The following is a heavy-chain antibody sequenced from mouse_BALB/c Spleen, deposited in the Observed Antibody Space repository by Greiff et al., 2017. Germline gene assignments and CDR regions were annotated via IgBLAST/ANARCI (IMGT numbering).Heavy chain of an antibody. CDR1: GFTFSSYD. Sequence: EVHLVESGGGLVQPGGSRKLSCAASGFTFSSYDMSWVRQTPEKRLEWVAYISSGGGSTYYPDTVKGRFTISRDNAKNTLYLQMSSLKSEDTAMYYCARLLSYYFDYWGQGTTLTVSS. J-gene: IGHJ2*01. CDR3: ARLLSYYFDY. V-gene: IGHV5-12-1*01. CDR2: ISSGGGST.